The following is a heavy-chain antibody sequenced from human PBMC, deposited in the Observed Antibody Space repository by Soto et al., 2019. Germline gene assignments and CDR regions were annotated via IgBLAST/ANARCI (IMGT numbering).Heavy chain of an antibody. D-gene: IGHD1-20*01. CDR2: ISGSGGST. J-gene: IGHJ4*02. Sequence: GGSLRLSCAASGFTFGSYAMSWVRQAPGKGLEWVSAISGSGGSTYYADSVKGRFTISRDNSKNTLYLQMNTLRAEDTAVCYCAKDPYNLNAGGGYFDYWGQGTLVTFSS. V-gene: IGHV3-23*01. CDR1: GFTFGSYA. CDR3: AKDPYNLNAGGGYFDY.